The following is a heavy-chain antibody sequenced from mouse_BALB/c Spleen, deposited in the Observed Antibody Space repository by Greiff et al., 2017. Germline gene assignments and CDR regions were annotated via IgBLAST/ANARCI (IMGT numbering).Heavy chain of an antibody. J-gene: IGHJ2*01. V-gene: IGHV1S81*02. Sequence: QVQLQQPGAELVKPGASVKLSCKASGYTFTSYWMHWVKQRPGQGLEWIGEINPSNGRTNYNETFKSKATLTVDKSSSTAYMQLSSLTSEDSAVDYCARVYGNYGDYWGQGTTLTVSS. D-gene: IGHD2-1*01. CDR2: INPSNGRT. CDR1: GYTFTSYW. CDR3: ARVYGNYGDY.